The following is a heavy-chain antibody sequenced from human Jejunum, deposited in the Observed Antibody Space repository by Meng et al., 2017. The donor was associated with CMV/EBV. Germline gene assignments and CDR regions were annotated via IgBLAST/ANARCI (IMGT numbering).Heavy chain of an antibody. J-gene: IGHJ6*02. V-gene: IGHV3-53*01. Sequence: AASGFTVTSYYVTWVRQAPGKGLEWVSGIYRGGNTFYAGSVKGRFTISRDTSKNTLFLQMNSLRADDTAIYYCVTDTTSNTPMDVWGQGTTVTVSS. CDR3: VTDTTSNTPMDV. CDR1: GFTVTSYY. CDR2: IYRGGNT. D-gene: IGHD4-11*01.